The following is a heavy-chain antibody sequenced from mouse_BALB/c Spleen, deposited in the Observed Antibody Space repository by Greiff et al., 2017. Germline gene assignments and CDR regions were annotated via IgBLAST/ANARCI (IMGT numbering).Heavy chain of an antibody. CDR3: AISTATSYFDY. J-gene: IGHJ2*01. CDR2: ISYSGST. D-gene: IGHD1-2*01. CDR1: GYSITSDYA. Sequence: EVQLQQSGPGLVKPSQSLSLTCTVTGYSITSDYAWNWIRQFPGNKLEWMGYISYSGSTSYNPSLKSRISITRDTSKNQFFLQLNSVTTEDTATYYCAISTATSYFDYWGQGTTLTVSS. V-gene: IGHV3-2*02.